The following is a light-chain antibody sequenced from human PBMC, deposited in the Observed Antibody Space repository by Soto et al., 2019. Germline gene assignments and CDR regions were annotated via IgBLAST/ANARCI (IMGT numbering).Light chain of an antibody. V-gene: IGKV1-5*01. Sequence: DIPMTQSPSTLSASVGDRVTITCRASQSISSWLAWYQQKPGKAPKLLIYDASSLESGVPSRFSGSGSGTEFTRTISSLQPDDFATYYRQQYNSYLWTFGQGTKVEIK. J-gene: IGKJ1*01. CDR1: QSISSW. CDR3: QQYNSYLWT. CDR2: DAS.